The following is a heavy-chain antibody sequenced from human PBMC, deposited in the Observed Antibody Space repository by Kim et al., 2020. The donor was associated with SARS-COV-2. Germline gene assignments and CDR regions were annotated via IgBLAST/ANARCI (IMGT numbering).Heavy chain of an antibody. CDR1: GGTFSSFT. CDR3: AIGYCSGGACHYHFDF. CDR2: VIPMRPVT. D-gene: IGHD2-15*01. Sequence: SVKVSCKTSGGTFSSFTISWVRQAPGQGLEWMGGVIPMRPVTPYVQNFQGRVTITADTSTSTAYVELSGLRSEDTGMYYCAIGYCSGGACHYHFDFWGQGALVTVSS. V-gene: IGHV1-69*10. J-gene: IGHJ4*02.